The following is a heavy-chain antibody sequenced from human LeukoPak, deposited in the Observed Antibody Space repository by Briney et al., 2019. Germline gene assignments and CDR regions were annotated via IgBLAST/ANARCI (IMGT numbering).Heavy chain of an antibody. V-gene: IGHV3-23*01. Sequence: PGGSLRLSCAASGLTFSSYAMSWVRQAPGKGLEWVSAISGSGGSTYYADSVKGRFTISRDNSKNTLYLQMNSLRAEDTAVYYCARGGLEGDGMDVWGQGTTVTVSS. J-gene: IGHJ6*02. D-gene: IGHD1-1*01. CDR1: GLTFSSYA. CDR3: ARGGLEGDGMDV. CDR2: ISGSGGST.